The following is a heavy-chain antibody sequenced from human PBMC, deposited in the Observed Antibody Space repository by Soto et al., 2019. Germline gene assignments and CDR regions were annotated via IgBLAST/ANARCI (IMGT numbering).Heavy chain of an antibody. D-gene: IGHD2-15*01. CDR2: MNPNSGET. J-gene: IGHJ5*02. CDR3: ARVAVAARPRWYNWFDP. Sequence: QEQLVQSGAEGKKPGASVKVSCKTSGYTFTDFDINWLRQPTGQGLKWIGWMNPNSGETGYAQKFQGRVTMTRSASLSTAYLELSSLRSEDTAVYYCARVAVAARPRWYNWFDPWGQGTLVTVSS. V-gene: IGHV1-8*01. CDR1: GYTFTDFD.